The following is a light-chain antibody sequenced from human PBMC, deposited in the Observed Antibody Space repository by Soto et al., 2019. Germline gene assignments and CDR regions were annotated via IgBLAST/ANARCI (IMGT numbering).Light chain of an antibody. J-gene: IGKJ4*01. CDR1: QRVSSNY. V-gene: IGKV3-20*01. Sequence: EIVLTQSPGTLSLSPGERATLSCRASQRVSSNYLAWYQQKPGQAPRPLIFGASSRATGIPDRFSGSGSGTDFTLTISRLDPEDFAVYYCQQYGTSGAFGGGTKVELK. CDR3: QQYGTSGA. CDR2: GAS.